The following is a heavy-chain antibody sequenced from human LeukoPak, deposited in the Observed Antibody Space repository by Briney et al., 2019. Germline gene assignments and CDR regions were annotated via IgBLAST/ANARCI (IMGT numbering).Heavy chain of an antibody. CDR1: GGSFSGYY. D-gene: IGHD6-19*01. CDR2: INHSGST. V-gene: IGHV4-34*01. J-gene: IGHJ6*04. CDR3: ARDRVAGKRYYYYGMDV. Sequence: SETLSLTCAVYGGSFSGYYWSWIRQPPGKGLEWIGEINHSGSTNHNPSLKSRVTISVDTSKNQFSLKLSSVTAADTAVYYCARDRVAGKRYYYYGMDVWGKGTTVTVSS.